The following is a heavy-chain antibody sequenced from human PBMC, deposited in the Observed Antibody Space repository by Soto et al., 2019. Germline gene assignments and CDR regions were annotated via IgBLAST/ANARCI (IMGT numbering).Heavy chain of an antibody. J-gene: IGHJ5*02. CDR1: GFTFSSYG. Sequence: PGGSLRLSCAASGFTFSSYGMHWVRQAPGKGLEWVAVIWYDGSNKYYADSVKGRFTISRDNSKNTLYLQMNSLRAEDTAVYYCAREKYSSSWYEGENWFDPWGQGTLVTVSS. CDR3: AREKYSSSWYEGENWFDP. D-gene: IGHD6-13*01. V-gene: IGHV3-33*01. CDR2: IWYDGSNK.